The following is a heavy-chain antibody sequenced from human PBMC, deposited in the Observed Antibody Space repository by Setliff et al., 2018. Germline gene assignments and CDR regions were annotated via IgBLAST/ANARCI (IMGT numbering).Heavy chain of an antibody. Sequence: SETLSLTCAVYGGSFSGYYWSWIRQPPGKRLEWIGEIIHSGSTNYNPSLKSRVTISMDTSKNLFPLELRSVTAADTAVYYCARDGPLTFCHGDCYFDYWGQGTLVTVSS. CDR2: IIHSGST. D-gene: IGHD2-21*02. CDR1: GGSFSGYY. CDR3: ARDGPLTFCHGDCYFDY. J-gene: IGHJ4*02. V-gene: IGHV4-34*12.